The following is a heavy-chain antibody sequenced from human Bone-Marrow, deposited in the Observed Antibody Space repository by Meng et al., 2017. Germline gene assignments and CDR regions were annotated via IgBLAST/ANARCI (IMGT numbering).Heavy chain of an antibody. J-gene: IGHJ4*02. V-gene: IGHV3-74*01. CDR3: ARFTPFDY. Sequence: LVESGGALVQPGGSLRLSCPASGFTFGSYWMRWVRQAPGKGPVWVSRINTDGSSTDYADSVKGRFTISRDNAKNTLYLQMNSLRAEDTAMYYCARFTPFDYWGQGTLVTVSS. CDR1: GFTFGSYW. CDR2: INTDGSST.